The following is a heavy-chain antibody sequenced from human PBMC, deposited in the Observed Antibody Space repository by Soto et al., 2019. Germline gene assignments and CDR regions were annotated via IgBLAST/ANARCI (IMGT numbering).Heavy chain of an antibody. V-gene: IGHV1-18*01. CDR3: ARDLLGSGSYYNVGAFDI. CDR1: GYTFTSYC. Sequence: ASVKVSCKAPGYTFTSYCISWVRQAPGQGLEWMGWISAYNGNTNYAQKLQGRVTMTTDTSTSTAYMELRSLRSDDTAVYYCARDLLGSGSYYNVGAFDIWGQGTMVTVSS. CDR2: ISAYNGNT. J-gene: IGHJ3*02. D-gene: IGHD3-10*01.